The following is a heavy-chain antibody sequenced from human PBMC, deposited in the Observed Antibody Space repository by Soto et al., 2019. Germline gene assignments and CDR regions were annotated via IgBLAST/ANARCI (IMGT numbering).Heavy chain of an antibody. J-gene: IGHJ6*02. D-gene: IGHD6-6*01. CDR2: IWYDGSNK. CDR3: ARGGVARPYYYGMDV. V-gene: IGHV3-33*01. Sequence: VAVIWYDGSNKYYADSVKGRFTISRDNSKNTLYLQMNSLRAEDTAVYYCARGGVARPYYYGMDVWGQGTTVTVSS.